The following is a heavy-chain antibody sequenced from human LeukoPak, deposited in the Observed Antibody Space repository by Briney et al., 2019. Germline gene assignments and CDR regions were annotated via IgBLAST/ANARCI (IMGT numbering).Heavy chain of an antibody. CDR2: VDGGGGGT. V-gene: IGHV3-23*01. Sequence: GGSLRLSCAASGFTFSSYGMHWVRQAPGRGLEWVSSVDGGGGGTYYADSVKGRFTISRDNSKDTLYLQMNGLRAEDTAVYFCAKQSAGSAAWYSLHYDFWGQGTLVTVSS. CDR3: AKQSAGSAAWYSLHYDF. CDR1: GFTFSSYG. D-gene: IGHD6-13*01. J-gene: IGHJ4*02.